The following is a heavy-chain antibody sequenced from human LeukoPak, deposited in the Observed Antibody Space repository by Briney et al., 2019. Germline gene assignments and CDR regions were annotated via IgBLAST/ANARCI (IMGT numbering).Heavy chain of an antibody. Sequence: GASVKVSCKASGYTFTSYGISWVRQAPGQGLEWMGWISAYNGNTNYAQKLQGRVTMTTDTSTSTAYMELRSLRPDDTAVYYCARVYYYDSSPSFDPWGQGTLVTVSS. J-gene: IGHJ5*02. D-gene: IGHD3-22*01. CDR2: ISAYNGNT. CDR1: GYTFTSYG. V-gene: IGHV1-18*01. CDR3: ARVYYYDSSPSFDP.